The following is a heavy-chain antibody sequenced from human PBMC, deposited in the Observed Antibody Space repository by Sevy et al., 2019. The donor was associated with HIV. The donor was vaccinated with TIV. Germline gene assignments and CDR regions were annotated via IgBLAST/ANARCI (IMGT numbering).Heavy chain of an antibody. J-gene: IGHJ4*02. Sequence: SETLSLTCTVSGGSISSSSYYWGWIRQPPGKGLEWIGSIYYSGSTYYNPSLKSRVTISVDTSKNQFSLKLSSVTAADTAVYYCARERGWFGELFDYWGQGTLVTVSS. D-gene: IGHD3-10*01. V-gene: IGHV4-39*02. CDR3: ARERGWFGELFDY. CDR1: GGSISSSSYY. CDR2: IYYSGST.